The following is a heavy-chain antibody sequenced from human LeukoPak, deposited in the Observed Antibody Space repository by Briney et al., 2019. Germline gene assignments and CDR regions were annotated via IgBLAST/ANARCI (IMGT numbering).Heavy chain of an antibody. J-gene: IGHJ4*02. V-gene: IGHV3-21*01. D-gene: IGHD2/OR15-2a*01. CDR2: MSVSSGLI. CDR3: ARGFEYSASGAGY. CDR1: GFTFSRYS. Sequence: PGGSLRLSCAASGFTFSRYSMNWVRQAPGKGLEWVSSMSVSSGLIYYAESVKGRFTVSRDNAKNSLYLQMNSLRADDTAVYYCARGFEYSASGAGYWGQGTLVTVSS.